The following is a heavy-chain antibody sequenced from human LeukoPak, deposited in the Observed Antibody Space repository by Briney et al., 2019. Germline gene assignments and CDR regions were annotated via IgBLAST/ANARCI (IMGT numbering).Heavy chain of an antibody. CDR3: ARDAAYYYYYYYMDV. D-gene: IGHD2-15*01. CDR2: TYYSGST. CDR1: GDSISSSIYY. J-gene: IGHJ6*03. V-gene: IGHV4-39*07. Sequence: SETLSLTCTVSGDSISSSIYYWGWIRQSPVKGLEWIGSTYYSGSTYYNPSLKSRVTISVDTSKNQFSLKLSSVTAADTAVYYCARDAAYYYYYYYMDVWGKGTTVTVSS.